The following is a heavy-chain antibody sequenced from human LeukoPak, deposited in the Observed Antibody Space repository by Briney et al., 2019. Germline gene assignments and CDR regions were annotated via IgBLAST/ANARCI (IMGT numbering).Heavy chain of an antibody. CDR3: AEEVAGYGDYVDY. CDR1: GFTLRSSV. D-gene: IGHD4-17*01. J-gene: IGHJ4*02. Sequence: PGGSLRLSCAASGFTLRSSVMSWVRQAPGKGLEWVSAISGGGGSTNYADSVKGRFTISRDNSKNTLYLQMNSLRAEDTAVYYCAEEVAGYGDYVDYWGQGTLVTVSS. CDR2: ISGGGGST. V-gene: IGHV3-23*01.